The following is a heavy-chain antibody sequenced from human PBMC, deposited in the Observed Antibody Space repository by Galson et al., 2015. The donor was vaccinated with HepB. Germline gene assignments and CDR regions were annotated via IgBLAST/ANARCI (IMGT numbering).Heavy chain of an antibody. Sequence: SVKVSCKASGYNFNVYYIHWVQQAPGQGLEWLRRIDPDSGGTDSAQKFQGRVTMTSDTSISPAYMELSRLRSVDTAFYYCAREYDYVGGSSPSGNDYYAMDVWGQGTTVIVSS. D-gene: IGHD3-16*01. V-gene: IGHV1-2*06. CDR3: AREYDYVGGSSPSGNDYYAMDV. CDR2: IDPDSGGT. J-gene: IGHJ6*02. CDR1: GYNFNVYY.